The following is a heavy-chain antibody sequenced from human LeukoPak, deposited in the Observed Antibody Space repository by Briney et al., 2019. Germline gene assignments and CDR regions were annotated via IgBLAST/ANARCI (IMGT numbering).Heavy chain of an antibody. V-gene: IGHV4-39*01. CDR1: GGSISSSSYY. CDR3: ATRTVEPKYTDY. D-gene: IGHD2-8*02. J-gene: IGHJ4*02. CDR2: IYYSGST. Sequence: SETLSLTCTVSGGSISSSSYYWGWIRQPPGKGLEWIGSIYYSGSTYYNPSLKSRATISVDTSKNQFSLKLSSVTAADTAVYYCATRTVEPKYTDYWAQRTLVTVSS.